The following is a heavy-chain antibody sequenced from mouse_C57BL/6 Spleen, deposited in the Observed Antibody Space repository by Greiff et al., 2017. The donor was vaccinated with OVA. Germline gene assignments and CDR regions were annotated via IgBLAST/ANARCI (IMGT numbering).Heavy chain of an antibody. V-gene: IGHV14-3*01. Sequence: EVKLQESVAELVRPGASVKLSCTASGFNIKNTYMHWVKQRPEQGLEWIGRIDPANGNTKYAPKFQGKATITADTSSNTAYLQLSSLTSEDTAFYYCARSRLRSNYFDYWGQGTTLTVSS. CDR3: ARSRLRSNYFDY. D-gene: IGHD1-1*01. J-gene: IGHJ2*01. CDR1: GFNIKNTY. CDR2: IDPANGNT.